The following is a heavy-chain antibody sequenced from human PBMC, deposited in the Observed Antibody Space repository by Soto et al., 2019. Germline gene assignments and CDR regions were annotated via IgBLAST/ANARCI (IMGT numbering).Heavy chain of an antibody. CDR3: ARRGPGTDFAY. J-gene: IGHJ4*02. D-gene: IGHD6-13*01. Sequence: EVQLLDSGGGLVQPGGSLRLSCAASGFTFSSYAMNWVRQAPGKGLEWVSVISGSGDSTYYADSVKGRFTISRDNSQNTLYLRIHSLRAGDTAVYYCARRGPGTDFAYWGQGTLVTVSS. CDR2: ISGSGDST. V-gene: IGHV3-23*01. CDR1: GFTFSSYA.